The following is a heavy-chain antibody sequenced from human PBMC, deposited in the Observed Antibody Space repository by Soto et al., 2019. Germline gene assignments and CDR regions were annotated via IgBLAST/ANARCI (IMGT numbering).Heavy chain of an antibody. J-gene: IGHJ4*02. CDR2: IKQDGSEK. CDR3: ARDPAIVGATGGFDY. D-gene: IGHD1-26*01. CDR1: GFTFSSYW. Sequence: EVQLVESGGGLVQPGGSLRLSCAASGFTFSSYWMSWVRQAPGKGLEWVANIKQDGSEKYYVDSVKGRFTISRDNAKNSLYLQMSSLRAEDTAVYYCARDPAIVGATGGFDYWGQGTLVTVSS. V-gene: IGHV3-7*03.